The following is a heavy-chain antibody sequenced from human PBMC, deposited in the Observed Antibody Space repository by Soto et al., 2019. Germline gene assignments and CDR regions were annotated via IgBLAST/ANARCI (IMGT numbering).Heavy chain of an antibody. V-gene: IGHV4-34*01. CDR1: GGSFSGYY. Sequence: SETLSLTCAVYGGSFSGYYWSWIRQPPGKGLEWIGEINHSGSTNYNPSLKSRVTISVDTSKNQFSLKLSSVTAADTAVYYCERVGTGSSYGLFDYWGQGTLVTVSS. J-gene: IGHJ4*02. D-gene: IGHD5-18*01. CDR3: ERVGTGSSYGLFDY. CDR2: INHSGST.